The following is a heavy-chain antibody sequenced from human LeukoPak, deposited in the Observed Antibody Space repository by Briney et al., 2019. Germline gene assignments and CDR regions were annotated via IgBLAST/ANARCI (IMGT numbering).Heavy chain of an antibody. J-gene: IGHJ4*02. CDR2: IYPGDSDT. D-gene: IGHD5-24*01. Sequence: GESLKISCQVSGYRFTDYWIGWVRQMPGKGLESVGIIYPGDSDTTYSPSFQGQVTISADKSISTVYLQWTSLKAPDTAIYYCARQSRDGSKTRGYYFDYWGQGTLVTVSS. CDR3: ARQSRDGSKTRGYYFDY. CDR1: GYRFTDYW. V-gene: IGHV5-51*01.